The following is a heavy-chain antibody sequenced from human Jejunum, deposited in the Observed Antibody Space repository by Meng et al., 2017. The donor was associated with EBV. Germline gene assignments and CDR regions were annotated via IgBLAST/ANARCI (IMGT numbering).Heavy chain of an antibody. J-gene: IGHJ5*02. V-gene: IGHV3-11*01. CDR2: ISSSGTTI. D-gene: IGHD4-17*01. CDR3: ARGAVLSLRSQFDP. CDR1: GFNVSDYY. Sequence: GKAVGRGGGLVRPGGFLRLFCAAPGFNVSDYYMSWFRQAPGGGLEWVSYISSSGTTIFYADSVQGRFTISRDNAKNSVFLQMRSLTVEDTAVYYCARGAVLSLRSQFDPWGQGTLVTVSS.